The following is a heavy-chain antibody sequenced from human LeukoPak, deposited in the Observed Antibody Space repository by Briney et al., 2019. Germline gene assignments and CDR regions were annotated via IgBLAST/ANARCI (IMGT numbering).Heavy chain of an antibody. Sequence: SVKVPCKASGGTFSSYAISWVRQAPGQGLEWMGGIIPIFGTANYAQKFQGRVTITADESTSTAYMELSSLRSEDTAVYYCARDGEYCSGGSCYPLAYYYGMDVWGQGTTVTVSS. V-gene: IGHV1-69*01. CDR3: ARDGEYCSGGSCYPLAYYYGMDV. J-gene: IGHJ6*02. D-gene: IGHD2-15*01. CDR1: GGTFSSYA. CDR2: IIPIFGTA.